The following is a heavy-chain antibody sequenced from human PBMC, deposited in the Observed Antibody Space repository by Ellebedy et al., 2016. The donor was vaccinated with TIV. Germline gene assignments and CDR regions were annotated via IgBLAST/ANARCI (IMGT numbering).Heavy chain of an antibody. V-gene: IGHV3-48*02. J-gene: IGHJ4*02. Sequence: GESLKISCAASGFTFSGYSMHWVRQAPAKGPESISYLDTRSTSLYADSVKGRFTISRDNAKSSLFLQVSSLRDEDTAVYYCTSDGGSYGSGRFGRADHWGQGTLVTVSS. CDR2: LDTRSTSL. CDR1: GFTFSGYS. D-gene: IGHD3-10*01. CDR3: TSDGGSYGSGRFGRADH.